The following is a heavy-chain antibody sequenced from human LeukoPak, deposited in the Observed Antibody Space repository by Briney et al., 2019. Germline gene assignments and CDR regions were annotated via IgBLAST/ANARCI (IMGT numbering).Heavy chain of an antibody. CDR1: GFTFSSSE. V-gene: IGHV3-48*03. J-gene: IGHJ4*02. D-gene: IGHD6-13*01. CDR2: ISSSGGTI. Sequence: GGSLRLSCAASGFTFSSSEMNWVRQAPGKGLEWVSYISSSGGTISYADSVKGRFTISRDNAKNSLYLQMNSLRAEDTAVYYCARSGQHLFDFWGQGTLVTVSS. CDR3: ARSGQHLFDF.